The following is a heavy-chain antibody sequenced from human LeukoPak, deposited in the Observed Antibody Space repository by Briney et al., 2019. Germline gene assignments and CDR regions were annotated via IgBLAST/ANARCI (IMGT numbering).Heavy chain of an antibody. CDR2: IYTSGST. CDR1: GGSISSYY. Sequence: KTSETLSLTCTVSGGSISSYYWSWIRQPAGKGLEWIGRIYTSGSTNYNPSLKSRVTISVDTSKNQFSLKLSSVSAADTAVYYCARSYFGSGTFNGFDYWGQGTLVTVSS. J-gene: IGHJ4*02. CDR3: ARSYFGSGTFNGFDY. D-gene: IGHD3-10*01. V-gene: IGHV4-4*07.